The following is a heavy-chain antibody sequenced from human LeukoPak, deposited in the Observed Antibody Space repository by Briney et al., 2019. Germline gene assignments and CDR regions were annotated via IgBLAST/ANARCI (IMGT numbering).Heavy chain of an antibody. CDR2: VSSNGGNT. Sequence: PGGSLRLSCSASGFTFTIYTLHWVRQAPGKGLEFVSAVSSNGGNTYYADSVRGRFTISRDNSKNTLYLQMSSLKPEDTAVYYCVKHARGFSFGTYYFDYWGQGTTVTVSS. J-gene: IGHJ4*03. CDR1: GFTFTIYT. D-gene: IGHD5-18*01. V-gene: IGHV3-64D*06. CDR3: VKHARGFSFGTYYFDY.